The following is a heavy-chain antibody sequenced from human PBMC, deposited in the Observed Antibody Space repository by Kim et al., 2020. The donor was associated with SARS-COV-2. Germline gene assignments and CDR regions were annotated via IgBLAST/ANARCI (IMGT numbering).Heavy chain of an antibody. Sequence: GGSLRLSCAASGFTFKNYWMTWVRHAPGKGLEWVANIKQDGSEKYYVDSVKGRFSISRDNSKKSLYLQMNSLRAEDTAVYYCARGRSMDVWGQGTTVTVS. V-gene: IGHV3-7*01. CDR3: ARGRSMDV. CDR1: GFTFKNYW. J-gene: IGHJ6*02. CDR2: IKQDGSEK.